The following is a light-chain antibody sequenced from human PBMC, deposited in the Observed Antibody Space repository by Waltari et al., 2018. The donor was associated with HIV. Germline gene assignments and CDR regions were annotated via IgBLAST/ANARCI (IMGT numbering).Light chain of an antibody. V-gene: IGLV2-23*02. CDR2: EVI. J-gene: IGLJ2*01. CDR1: SSDVGNYDL. CDR3: CSYAGNNLV. Sequence: QSALTQPASVSGSPGQSITVSCTGTSSDVGNYDLVSWYQQHPGKVPKVIIHEVIKRPSGVSNRCSGSKSGNTASLTISGLQPEDEADYYCCSYAGNNLVFGGGTKLTVL.